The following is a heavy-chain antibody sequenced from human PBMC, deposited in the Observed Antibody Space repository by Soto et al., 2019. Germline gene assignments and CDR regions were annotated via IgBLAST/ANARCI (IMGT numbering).Heavy chain of an antibody. V-gene: IGHV3-53*01. J-gene: IGHJ4*02. CDR3: ARRRVTAAPTYYFDD. CDR1: GLTVSDNY. CDR2: IYRSGTT. D-gene: IGHD6-13*01. Sequence: EVQLVESGGGLIQPGGSLRLSCAASGLTVSDNYMSWVRQAPGKGLEWVSVIYRSGTTYYADSVKGRFTISRDNSKNTLNLQMNSLRAEDTAVYYCARRRVTAAPTYYFDDWGQGTLVTVSA.